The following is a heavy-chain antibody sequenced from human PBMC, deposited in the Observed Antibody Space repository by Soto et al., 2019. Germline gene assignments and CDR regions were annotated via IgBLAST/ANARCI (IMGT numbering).Heavy chain of an antibody. Sequence: EVQLLESGGGLVQPGGSLRLSCAASGFTFSSYAMSWVRQAPGKGLEWVSTITSSGGNSYYADSVKGRFTISRDNSKNTLYLQMNSLRAEDSTVYYCAKGLTTVPAFSFGYWGQGTLVAVSS. J-gene: IGHJ4*02. V-gene: IGHV3-23*01. CDR3: AKGLTTVPAFSFGY. CDR1: GFTFSSYA. CDR2: ITSSGGNS. D-gene: IGHD4-17*01.